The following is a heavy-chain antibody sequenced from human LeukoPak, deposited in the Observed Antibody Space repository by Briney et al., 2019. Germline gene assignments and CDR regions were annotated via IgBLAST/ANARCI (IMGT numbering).Heavy chain of an antibody. CDR1: GYPFTTSW. J-gene: IGHJ4*02. V-gene: IGHV5-51*01. D-gene: IGHD5-24*01. CDR3: AIINHPDGRVY. CDR2: IYAGNSDA. Sequence: GESLRISCQGFGYPFTTSWIGWVRQLPGKGLEWTAIIYAGNSDAKYSPSFQGQVSISTDRSISTAYLHWSSLKASDTAIYYCAIINHPDGRVYWGQGTLVTVSS.